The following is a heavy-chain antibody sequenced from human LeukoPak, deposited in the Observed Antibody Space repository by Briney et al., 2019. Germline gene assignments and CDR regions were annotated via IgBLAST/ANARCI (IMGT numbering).Heavy chain of an antibody. CDR2: IYYSGST. D-gene: IGHD3-10*01. Sequence: PSETLSLTCTVSGGSISSYYWSWIRQPPGKGLEWIGYIYYSGSTKYNPSLKSRVTISVDTSKNQFSLKLSSVTAVDTAVYYCARWAYGSGSYFYFDYWGQGTLVTVSS. J-gene: IGHJ4*02. CDR3: ARWAYGSGSYFYFDY. CDR1: GGSISSYY. V-gene: IGHV4-59*01.